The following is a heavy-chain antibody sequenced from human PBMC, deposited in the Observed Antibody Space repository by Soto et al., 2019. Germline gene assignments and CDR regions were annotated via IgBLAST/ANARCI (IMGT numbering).Heavy chain of an antibody. D-gene: IGHD2-21*01. J-gene: IGHJ4*02. CDR1: GASISSSSFY. CDR3: GSDYAGLDCFGN. CDR2: IYYNGKT. V-gene: IGHV4-39*01. Sequence: QLQLQESGPGLVKPSETLSLTCTVSGASISSSSFYWGWIRQSPGKGLEWLGSIYYNGKTYYNPSLKSRVTISVDTSKNQFSLNLMSVTAADPAVYYCGSDYAGLDCFGNWGQGTLVTVSS.